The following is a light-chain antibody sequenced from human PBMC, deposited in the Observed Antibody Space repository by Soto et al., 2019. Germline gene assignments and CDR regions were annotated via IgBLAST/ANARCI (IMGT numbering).Light chain of an antibody. J-gene: IGLJ1*01. V-gene: IGLV1-40*01. CDR1: SSNIGADYD. CDR2: GNS. CDR3: QSYDSSLSGYV. Sequence: QSVLTQPPSVSGAPGQRVTISCTGSSSNIGADYDVHWYQQFSGTAPKLLIYGNSNRPSGVPDRFSGSKSGTSASLAITGLQAEDEADYYCQSYDSSLSGYVFGTGTKVTVL.